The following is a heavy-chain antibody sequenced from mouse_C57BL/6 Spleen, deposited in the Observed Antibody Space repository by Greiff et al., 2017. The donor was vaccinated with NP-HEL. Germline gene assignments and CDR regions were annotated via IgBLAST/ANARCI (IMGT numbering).Heavy chain of an antibody. J-gene: IGHJ2*01. V-gene: IGHV1-22*01. D-gene: IGHD4-1*01. CDR1: GYTFTDYN. Sequence: VQLKQSGPELVKPGASVKMSCKASGYTFTDYNMHWVKQSHGKSLEWIGYINPNNGGTSYNQKFKGKATLTVNKSSSTAYMELRSLTSEDSAVYYCARWEKMGLFDYWGQGTTLTVSS. CDR3: ARWEKMGLFDY. CDR2: INPNNGGT.